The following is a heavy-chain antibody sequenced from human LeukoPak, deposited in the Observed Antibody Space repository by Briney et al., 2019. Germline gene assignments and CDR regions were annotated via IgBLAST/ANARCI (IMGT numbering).Heavy chain of an antibody. D-gene: IGHD3-3*01. CDR1: GFTFSSYG. V-gene: IGHV3-30*18. CDR2: ISYDGSNK. J-gene: IGHJ6*02. CDR3: AKVSLEWSYYYGMDV. Sequence: GGSLRLSCAASGFTFSSYGMHWVRQAPGKGLEWVAVISYDGSNKYYADSVKGRFTISRDNSKNTLYLQMNSLRAEDTAVYYCAKVSLEWSYYYGMDVWGQGTPVTVSS.